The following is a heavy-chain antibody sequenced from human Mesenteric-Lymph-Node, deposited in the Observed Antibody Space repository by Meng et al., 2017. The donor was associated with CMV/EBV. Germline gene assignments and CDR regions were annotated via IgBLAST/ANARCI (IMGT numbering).Heavy chain of an antibody. V-gene: IGHV1-18*01. CDR3: ARGGLLLSCSDAGCRYYYSGMDV. CDR1: GYTFDSYG. J-gene: IGHJ6*02. Sequence: ASVQVSCKASGYTFDSYGVNWVRQAPAQGLEWMVWISTYNGDTNYALKLQGRVTLTTDTSTSTVYMEMRSLGSDDTAVYYCARGGLLLSCSDAGCRYYYSGMDVWGQGTTVTVSS. D-gene: IGHD2-15*01. CDR2: ISTYNGDT.